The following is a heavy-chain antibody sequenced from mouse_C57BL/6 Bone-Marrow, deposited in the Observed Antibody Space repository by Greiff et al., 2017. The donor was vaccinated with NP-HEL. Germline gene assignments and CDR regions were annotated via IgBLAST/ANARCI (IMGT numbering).Heavy chain of an antibody. CDR3: ARQGSYYGNFDY. J-gene: IGHJ2*01. V-gene: IGHV1-54*01. CDR1: GYAFTNYL. Sequence: VQLQQSGAELVRPGTSVKVSCKASGYAFTNYLIEWVKQRPGQGLEWIGVINPGSGGTNYNEKFKGKATLTADKSSSTAYMQLSSLTSEDSAVYFCARQGSYYGNFDYWGQGTTLTVSS. D-gene: IGHD1-1*01. CDR2: INPGSGGT.